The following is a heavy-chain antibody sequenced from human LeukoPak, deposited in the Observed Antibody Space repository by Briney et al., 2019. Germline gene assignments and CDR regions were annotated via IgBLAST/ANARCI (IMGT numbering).Heavy chain of an antibody. CDR2: IKQDGSEK. CDR3: ASKQGDY. CDR1: RFTFSSYW. Sequence: GGSLRLSCGGSRFTFSSYWMTWVRQAPSKGLEWVANIKQDGSEKYYVDSVKGRFTISRDNAKNSLYLQMNSLRAEDTAVYYCASKQGDYWGQGTLVTVSS. V-gene: IGHV3-7*01. J-gene: IGHJ4*02.